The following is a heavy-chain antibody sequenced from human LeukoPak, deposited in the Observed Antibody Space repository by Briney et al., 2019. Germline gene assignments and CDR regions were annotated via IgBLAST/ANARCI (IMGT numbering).Heavy chain of an antibody. D-gene: IGHD2-15*01. CDR2: FSGSGGST. CDR3: AKNGDRGAYCSGGSCYPYFYYYMDV. J-gene: IGHJ6*03. Sequence: GGSLRLSCAASGFTFSSYAMSWVRQAPGKGLEWVSAFSGSGGSTYYADSVKGRFTISRDNSKNTLYLQMNSLRAEDTAIYYCAKNGDRGAYCSGGSCYPYFYYYMDVWGKGTTVTISS. V-gene: IGHV3-23*01. CDR1: GFTFSSYA.